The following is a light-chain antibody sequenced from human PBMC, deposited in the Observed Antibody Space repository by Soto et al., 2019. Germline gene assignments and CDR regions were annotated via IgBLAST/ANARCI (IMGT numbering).Light chain of an antibody. V-gene: IGLV2-8*01. CDR3: SSYASSNNLYLV. J-gene: IGLJ3*02. Sequence: QSALTQPPSASGSPGQSVTISCTGTSSDVGGYNYVSWYQQYPGKAPKLMIYEVTKRPSGVPDRFSGSKSGNTASLTVSGLQVEDEADYYCSSYASSNNLYLVFGGGPQLTVL. CDR2: EVT. CDR1: SSDVGGYNY.